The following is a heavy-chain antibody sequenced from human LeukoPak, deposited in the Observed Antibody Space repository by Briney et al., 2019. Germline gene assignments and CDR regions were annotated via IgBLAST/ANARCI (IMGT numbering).Heavy chain of an antibody. CDR1: GGSISSSSYY. Sequence: SETLSLTCTVSGGSISSSSYYWGWIRQPPGKGLEWIGTVYYSGSTYYNPSLMSRVTISVDTSKNQFSLKLSSLTAADTAVYYCARQSGAYGRVDYWGQGTLVTVSS. J-gene: IGHJ4*02. CDR3: ARQSGAYGRVDY. V-gene: IGHV4-39*01. CDR2: VYYSGST. D-gene: IGHD3-10*01.